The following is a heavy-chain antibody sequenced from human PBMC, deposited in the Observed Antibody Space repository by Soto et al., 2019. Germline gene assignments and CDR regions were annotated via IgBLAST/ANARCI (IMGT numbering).Heavy chain of an antibody. CDR3: AGEGALATFGVV. D-gene: IGHD3-3*01. CDR1: GDSIRSYY. J-gene: IGHJ4*02. Sequence: QVQLQESGPGLVKSSETLSLTCTVSGDSIRSYYWTWIRQPPGRGLEWIGHVYYGGSTNYNPSLQSRVTISLDTSKNQFSLRLTSMTAADAAVYYCAGEGALATFGVVWGQGTRVTVSP. CDR2: VYYGGST. V-gene: IGHV4-59*01.